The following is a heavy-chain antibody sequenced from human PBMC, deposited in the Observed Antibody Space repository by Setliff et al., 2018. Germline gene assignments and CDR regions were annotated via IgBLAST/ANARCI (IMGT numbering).Heavy chain of an antibody. V-gene: IGHV3-21*01. CDR3: ARKLPGIPPYYFDY. J-gene: IGHJ4*02. Sequence: PGGSLRLSCAASGFHFGSVTMNWVRQAPGKGLEWVSSISSNSYYIDYADSVKGRFTISRDNAKDSLYLQMDSLEAGDTAVYYCARKLPGIPPYYFDYWGKGTLVTVSS. D-gene: IGHD2-2*02. CDR2: ISSNSYYI. CDR1: GFHFGSVT.